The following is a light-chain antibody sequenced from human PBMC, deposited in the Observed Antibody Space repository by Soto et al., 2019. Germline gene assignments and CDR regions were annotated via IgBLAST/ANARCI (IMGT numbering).Light chain of an antibody. CDR2: EVT. CDR3: SSYTSSSTLYVV. Sequence: QSALTQPPSASGSPGQSVTISCTGTSSDVGGYNYVSWYQQYPGRAPKLMIYEVTKRPSGVPDRFSGSKSGNTASLTVSGLLAEDEADYYCSSYTSSSTLYVVFGGGTKLTVL. J-gene: IGLJ2*01. CDR1: SSDVGGYNY. V-gene: IGLV2-8*01.